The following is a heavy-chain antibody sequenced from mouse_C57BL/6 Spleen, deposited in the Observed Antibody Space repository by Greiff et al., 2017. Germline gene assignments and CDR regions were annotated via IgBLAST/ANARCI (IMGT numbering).Heavy chain of an antibody. CDR1: GFTFSNYW. V-gene: IGHV6-3*01. CDR2: ISLKSDNYAT. CDR3: TGGDGRSYWYFDV. Sequence: EVQRVESGGGLVQPGGSMKLSCVASGFTFSNYWMNWVRQSPEKGLEWVAQISLKSDNYATHYAESVKGRFTISRDDSKSSVYLQMNNLRAEDTGIYYCTGGDGRSYWYFDVWGTGTTVTVSS. D-gene: IGHD1-1*01. J-gene: IGHJ1*03.